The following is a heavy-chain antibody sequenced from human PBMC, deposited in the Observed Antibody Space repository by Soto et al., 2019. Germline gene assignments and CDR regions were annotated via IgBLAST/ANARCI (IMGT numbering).Heavy chain of an antibody. V-gene: IGHV1-69*13. D-gene: IGHD3-22*01. CDR2: IIPIFGTA. Sequence: ASVKVSCKASGGTFSSYAISWVRQAPGQGLEWMGGIIPIFGTANYAQKFQGRVTITADESTSTAYMELSSLRSEDTAVYYCARGYYYDSSSSAALYYYGMDVWGQGTTVTVSS. CDR3: ARGYYYDSSSSAALYYYGMDV. CDR1: GGTFSSYA. J-gene: IGHJ6*02.